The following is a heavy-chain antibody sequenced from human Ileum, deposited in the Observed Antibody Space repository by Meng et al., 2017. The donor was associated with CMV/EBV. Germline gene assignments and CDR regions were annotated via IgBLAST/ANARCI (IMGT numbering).Heavy chain of an antibody. CDR1: GFIFSSYA. CDR3: AKDYSGYDSHFDY. V-gene: IGHV3-23*01. Sequence: GGSLRLSCAASGFIFSSYAMSWVRQAPGKGLEWVSSISGSGGSTHYADSVKGRFTISRDNSKHTLYLQMNSLRAEDTAVYYCAKDYSGYDSHFDYWGQGTLVNVSS. J-gene: IGHJ4*02. CDR2: ISGSGGST. D-gene: IGHD5-12*01.